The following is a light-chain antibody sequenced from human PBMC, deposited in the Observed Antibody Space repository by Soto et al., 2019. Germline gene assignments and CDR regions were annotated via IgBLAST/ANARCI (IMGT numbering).Light chain of an antibody. V-gene: IGKV1-5*01. Sequence: DIHMSQSPSTLSGSVGYRVTITFRAIQTISSWLAWYQQKPGTAPVLLIYDASSLQGGVPSRFSGSGSGTEFTLTISSLQPEDFATYYCQQYNAYSTFGQGTKVDIK. CDR1: QTISSW. CDR2: DAS. J-gene: IGKJ2*01. CDR3: QQYNAYST.